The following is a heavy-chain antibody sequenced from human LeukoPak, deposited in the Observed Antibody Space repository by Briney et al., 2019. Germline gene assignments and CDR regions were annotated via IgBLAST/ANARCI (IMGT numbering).Heavy chain of an antibody. CDR1: GFTFDDYG. CDR3: AKADRRSDLPYYFDY. V-gene: IGHV3-23*01. J-gene: IGHJ4*02. Sequence: PGGSLRLSCAASGFTFDDYGMSWVRQAPGKGLAWVSGISGSGDSTYYADSVRGRFTISRDNSKNTLFLQMNSLRAEDTAVYYCAKADRRSDLPYYFDYWGQGTLVTVSS. CDR2: ISGSGDST.